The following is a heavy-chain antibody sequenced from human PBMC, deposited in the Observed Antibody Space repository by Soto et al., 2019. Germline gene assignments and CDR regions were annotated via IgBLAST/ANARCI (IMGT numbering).Heavy chain of an antibody. J-gene: IGHJ4*02. CDR2: ISPKSGGT. CDR1: GYTFTGYY. Sequence: QVQLVQSGAEVMESGASVKVSCKASGYTFTGYYIHWVRQAPGQGFEWVGEISPKSGGTRYAQKFQGRVTMTKDTSITTVYMELSNLSPDDPAVYYCGRGRSGELVVFYWGQGTLVTVHS. D-gene: IGHD1-7*01. V-gene: IGHV1-2*02. CDR3: GRGRSGELVVFY.